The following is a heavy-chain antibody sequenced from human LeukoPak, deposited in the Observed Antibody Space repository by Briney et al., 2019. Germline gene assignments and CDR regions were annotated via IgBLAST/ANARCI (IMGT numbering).Heavy chain of an antibody. CDR3: ARDDCSSISCYHNWFEP. CDR2: IKQDGSEK. CDR1: GFTFSSYW. Sequence: GGSLRLSCAASGFTFSSYWMSWVRQAPGRGLEWVANIKQDGSEKYYVESVKGRFTISRENAKNSLYLQMNSLRAEDKGVYYCARDDCSSISCYHNWFEPWGQGTLVTVSS. V-gene: IGHV3-7*01. J-gene: IGHJ5*02. D-gene: IGHD2-2*01.